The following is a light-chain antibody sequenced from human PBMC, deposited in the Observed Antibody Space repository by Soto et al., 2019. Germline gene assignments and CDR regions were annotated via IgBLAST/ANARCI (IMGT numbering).Light chain of an antibody. CDR2: GSS. Sequence: EIVLTQPPATLSLSPGETATLSCRASQSVSSSYLAWYQQKPGQAPRLLTHGSSSRATGIPDRFSGRGFGTDFTLVISRLEPEDFAVYYCQQYGSSPFTFGQGTRLEI. CDR3: QQYGSSPFT. CDR1: QSVSSSY. V-gene: IGKV3-20*01. J-gene: IGKJ5*01.